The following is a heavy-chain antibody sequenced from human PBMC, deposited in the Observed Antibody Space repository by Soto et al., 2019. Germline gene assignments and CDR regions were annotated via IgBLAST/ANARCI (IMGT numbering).Heavy chain of an antibody. Sequence: ASVKVSWKAAGGAFSSYAINWVRQATGQGLEWMGWMNPNSGNTGYAQKFQGRVTMTRNTSISTAYMELSSLRSEDTAVYYCARGGIVVVPAATSYYYYYYMDVWGKGTTVTVSS. V-gene: IGHV1-8*02. J-gene: IGHJ6*03. CDR2: MNPNSGNT. CDR3: ARGGIVVVPAATSYYYYYYMDV. D-gene: IGHD2-2*01. CDR1: GGAFSSYA.